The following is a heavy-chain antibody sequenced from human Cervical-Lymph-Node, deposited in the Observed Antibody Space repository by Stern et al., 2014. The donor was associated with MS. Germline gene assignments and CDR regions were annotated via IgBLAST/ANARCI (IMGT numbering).Heavy chain of an antibody. CDR2: IYWDDDK. V-gene: IGHV2-5*02. J-gene: IGHJ4*02. Sequence: QVTLRESGPTLVKPTQTLTLTCTFSGFSLSTSGVGVGWIRQPPGKALVWLALIYWDDDKRYSPSLKSRLTITKDTSKNQVVLTMTNMDPVDTATYYCAHRPEWLRFFDYWGQGTLVTVSS. D-gene: IGHD5-12*01. CDR1: GFSLSTSGVG. CDR3: AHRPEWLRFFDY.